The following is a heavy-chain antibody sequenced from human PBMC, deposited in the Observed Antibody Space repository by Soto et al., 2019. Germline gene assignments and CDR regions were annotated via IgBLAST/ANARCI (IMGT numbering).Heavy chain of an antibody. Sequence: PSETXSLTCSFSGCTIIVYYWTWIRQPAGKGLEWIGRIYSSGNTKYNPSLQSRVTMSLDTSNNQFSLRLTSVTAADTDVYYCERGKRFSDWLEPWGQGTLVNVYS. CDR1: GCTIIVYY. V-gene: IGHV4-4*07. CDR2: IYSSGNT. J-gene: IGHJ5*02. D-gene: IGHD3-3*01. CDR3: ERGKRFSDWLEP.